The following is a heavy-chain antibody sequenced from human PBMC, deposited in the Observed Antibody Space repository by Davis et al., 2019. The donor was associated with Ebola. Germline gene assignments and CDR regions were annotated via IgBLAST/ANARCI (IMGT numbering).Heavy chain of an antibody. Sequence: PGGSLRLSCAASGFTFNIYGMSWVRQAPGKGLEWVSGISYSGSNTYYADSVKGRFTVSRDNSKNTVYLQLNSLRVEDTAVYYCAGGVVTSQQYGMDVWGQGTTVTVSS. V-gene: IGHV3-23*01. D-gene: IGHD3-3*01. CDR3: AGGVVTSQQYGMDV. CDR1: GFTFNIYG. J-gene: IGHJ6*02. CDR2: ISYSGSNT.